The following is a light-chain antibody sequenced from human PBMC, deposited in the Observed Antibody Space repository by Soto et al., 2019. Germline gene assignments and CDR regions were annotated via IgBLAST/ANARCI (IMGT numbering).Light chain of an antibody. V-gene: IGLV2-14*01. CDR2: EAR. Sequence: QSVLTQPASVSGSPGQSITISCTGTSSDVGGFNYVSWYQQHPGKTPKLLIYEARNRPSGVSNRFSGSKSGNTASLTISGLQAEDEADYYCSSYTSSSSGVFGTGTKLTVL. CDR3: SSYTSSSSGV. CDR1: SSDVGGFNY. J-gene: IGLJ1*01.